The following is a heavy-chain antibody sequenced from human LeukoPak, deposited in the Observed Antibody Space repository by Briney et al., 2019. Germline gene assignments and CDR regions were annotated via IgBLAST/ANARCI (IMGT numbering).Heavy chain of an antibody. D-gene: IGHD6-19*01. CDR2: ISGSGGST. CDR1: GFTFSSYG. Sequence: AGGSLRLSCAASGFTFSSYGMSWVRQAPGKGLEWVSAISGSGGSTYYADSVKGRFTISRDNSKNTLYLQINSLRAEDTAVYYCAKSRSSGWFFAFDIWGQGTMVTVSS. J-gene: IGHJ3*02. V-gene: IGHV3-23*01. CDR3: AKSRSSGWFFAFDI.